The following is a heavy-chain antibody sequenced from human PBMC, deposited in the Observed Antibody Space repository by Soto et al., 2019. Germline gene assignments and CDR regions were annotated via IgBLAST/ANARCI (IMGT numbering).Heavy chain of an antibody. CDR2: IYYSGST. D-gene: IGHD3-10*01. CDR1: GGSLSRGGYY. V-gene: IGHV4-31*03. Sequence: SETLSLTCTASGGSLSRGGYYWGWMRQQPRKGLEWIGYIYYSGSTYYNPSLKSRVTISVDTSNNQFSLKLSSVTAADTAVYCCARGITMVRGVIHTPYFDYWGQGTLVTVSS. CDR3: ARGITMVRGVIHTPYFDY. J-gene: IGHJ4*02.